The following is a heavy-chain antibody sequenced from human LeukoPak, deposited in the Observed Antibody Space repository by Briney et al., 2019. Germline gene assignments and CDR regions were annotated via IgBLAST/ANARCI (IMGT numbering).Heavy chain of an antibody. V-gene: IGHV5-51*01. CDR3: ARRQGCSSTSCPPDS. D-gene: IGHD2-2*01. Sequence: GESLKISCRGSGYSFTTYRIGWVRQMPGKGLEWMWIIYPGDSDTRYSPSFQGHVTMSADKSINTAYLQWSSLKDSDTAVYYCARRQGCSSTSCPPDSWGQGTLVTVSS. CDR2: IYPGDSDT. J-gene: IGHJ4*02. CDR1: GYSFTTYR.